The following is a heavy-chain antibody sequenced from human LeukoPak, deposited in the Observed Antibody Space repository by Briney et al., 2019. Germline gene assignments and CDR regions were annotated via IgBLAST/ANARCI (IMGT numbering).Heavy chain of an antibody. Sequence: SETLSLTCAVYGGSFSGYYWSWIRQPPGKGLEWIGEINHSGSTNYNPSLKSRVTISVDTSKNQFSLKLSSVTAADTAVYARNLGGSSWVFDYWGQGTLVTVSS. CDR1: GGSFSGYY. CDR2: INHSGST. V-gene: IGHV4-34*03. J-gene: IGHJ4*02. CDR3: NLGGSSWVFDY. D-gene: IGHD6-13*01.